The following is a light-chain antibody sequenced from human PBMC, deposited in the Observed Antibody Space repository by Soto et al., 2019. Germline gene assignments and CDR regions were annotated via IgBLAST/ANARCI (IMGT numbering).Light chain of an antibody. J-gene: IGKJ5*01. Sequence: EIVMTQSPATLSVSPGERATLSCRANQNVSSDLAWYQQKAGQAPRLLINGASTRATGIPAKFSGSGSGTEFTLTINSLQSEDFAVYYCQQYNTWPPVTFGQGTRLEIK. V-gene: IGKV3-15*01. CDR1: QNVSSD. CDR3: QQYNTWPPVT. CDR2: GAS.